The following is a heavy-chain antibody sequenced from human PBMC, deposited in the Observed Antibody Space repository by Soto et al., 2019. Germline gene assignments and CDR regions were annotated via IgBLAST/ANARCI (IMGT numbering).Heavy chain of an antibody. D-gene: IGHD3-10*01. V-gene: IGHV6-1*01. CDR1: GDSASSNSAA. Sequence: SQTLSLTCAISGDSASSNSAAWNWIRQSPSRGLEWLGRTYYRSKWYNDYAVSVKSRITINPDTSKNQFSLQLNSVTPEDTAVYYCARDQGSRGAEYFQHWGQGTLVTVSS. J-gene: IGHJ1*01. CDR2: TYYRSKWYN. CDR3: ARDQGSRGAEYFQH.